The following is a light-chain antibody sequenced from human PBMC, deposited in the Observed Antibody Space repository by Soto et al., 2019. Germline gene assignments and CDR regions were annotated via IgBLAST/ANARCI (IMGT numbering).Light chain of an antibody. CDR1: SSNIGNNY. V-gene: IGLV1-51*01. CDR2: DNN. Sequence: QSVLTQPPSVSAAPGQKVTISCSGSSSNIGNNYVSWYQQLPGTAPKLLIYDNNKRPSGIPDRFSGSKSGTSATLGITGLQTGDEADYYCGKWDSSLSAVGWVFGGGTKLTVL. J-gene: IGLJ3*02. CDR3: GKWDSSLSAVGWV.